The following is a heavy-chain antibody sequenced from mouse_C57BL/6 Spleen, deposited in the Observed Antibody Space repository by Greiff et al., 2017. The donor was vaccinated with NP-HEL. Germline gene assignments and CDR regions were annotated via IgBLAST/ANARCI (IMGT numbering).Heavy chain of an antibody. Sequence: EVQLMESGAELVRPGASVKLSCTASGFNITDDYMHWVKQRPEQGLEWIGWIDPENGDTEYASKFQGKATITADTSSNTAYLQLSSLTSEDTAVYYCTTRSTMVTTSAMDYWGQGTSVTVSS. CDR3: TTRSTMVTTSAMDY. CDR1: GFNITDDY. V-gene: IGHV14-4*01. J-gene: IGHJ4*01. CDR2: IDPENGDT. D-gene: IGHD2-2*01.